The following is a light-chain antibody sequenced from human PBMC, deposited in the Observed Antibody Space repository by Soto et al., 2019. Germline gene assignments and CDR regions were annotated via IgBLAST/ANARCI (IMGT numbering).Light chain of an antibody. CDR2: EVS. V-gene: IGLV2-8*01. J-gene: IGLJ3*02. Sequence: QSALTQPPSASGSPGQSVTISCTGTNSDVGGYNYVSWYQQHPGKAPKLMIYEVSKRPSGVPDRFSGSKSGNTASLTVSGLQAEDEADYYCSSYAGSNNFRVFGGGTKLTVL. CDR3: SSYAGSNNFRV. CDR1: NSDVGGYNY.